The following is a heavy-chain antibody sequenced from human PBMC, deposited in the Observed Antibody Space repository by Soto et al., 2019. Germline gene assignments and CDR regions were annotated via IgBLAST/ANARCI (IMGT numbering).Heavy chain of an antibody. Sequence: ASVKVSCKASGYTFTSYGISWVRQAPGQGLEWMGWISAYNGNTNYAQKLQGRVTMTTDTSTSTAYMELRSLRADDTAVYYCAREVGYYDFWSGYSSDDYYYGMDVWGQGTTVTVSS. J-gene: IGHJ6*02. CDR2: ISAYNGNT. CDR1: GYTFTSYG. CDR3: AREVGYYDFWSGYSSDDYYYGMDV. V-gene: IGHV1-18*01. D-gene: IGHD3-3*01.